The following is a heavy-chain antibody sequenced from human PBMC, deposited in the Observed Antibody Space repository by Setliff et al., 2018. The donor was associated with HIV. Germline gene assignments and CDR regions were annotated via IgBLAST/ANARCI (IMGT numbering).Heavy chain of an antibody. Sequence: SETLSLTCNVSGGSFSNSYYFWGWIRQPPGKGLEWIGSISYSGSTYYNPSLKSRVTMSVDTSKNQFSLKLSSVTAADTAVYYCARGNNGYYYDSSGYYHWGQGTLVTVSS. V-gene: IGHV4-39*01. J-gene: IGHJ5*02. CDR2: ISYSGST. CDR1: GGSFSNSYYF. CDR3: ARGNNGYYYDSSGYYH. D-gene: IGHD3-22*01.